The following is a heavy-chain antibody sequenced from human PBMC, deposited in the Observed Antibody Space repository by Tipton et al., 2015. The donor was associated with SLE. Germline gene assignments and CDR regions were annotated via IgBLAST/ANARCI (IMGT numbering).Heavy chain of an antibody. Sequence: LRLSCAASGFTFSSYAMRWIRQPPWKGLEWIGEINHSGSTNYNPSLKSRVTISVDTSKNQFSLKLSSVTAADTAVYYCARVESYYYYYMDVWGKGTTVTVSS. CDR3: ARVESYYYYYMDV. J-gene: IGHJ6*03. V-gene: IGHV4-34*01. CDR2: INHSGST. D-gene: IGHD3-3*01. CDR1: GFTFSSYA.